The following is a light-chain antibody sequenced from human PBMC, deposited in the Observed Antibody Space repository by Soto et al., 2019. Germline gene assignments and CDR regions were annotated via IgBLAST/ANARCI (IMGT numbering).Light chain of an antibody. Sequence: QAVVTQPSSASASLGSSVKLACTLSSGHSSYIIAWHQQQPGKAPRYLMKLEGSGSYNKGSGVPDRFSGSSSGADRYLTISNLRSEDEADYYCETWDSNTVVFGGGTKLTVL. CDR3: ETWDSNTVV. V-gene: IGLV4-60*03. CDR2: LEGSGSY. CDR1: SGHSSYI. J-gene: IGLJ2*01.